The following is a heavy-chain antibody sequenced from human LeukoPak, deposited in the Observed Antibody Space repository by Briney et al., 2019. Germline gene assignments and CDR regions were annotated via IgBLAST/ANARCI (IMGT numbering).Heavy chain of an antibody. D-gene: IGHD3-3*01. Sequence: ASVKVSCKASGYTFTSYGISWLRQAPGQGLEWMGWISAYNGNTNYAQKLQGRVTMTTDTSTRPAYMELRSLRSDDTAVYYCARVHKYYDFWSGYYSHDAFDIWGQGTMVTVSS. CDR1: GYTFTSYG. CDR3: ARVHKYYDFWSGYYSHDAFDI. CDR2: ISAYNGNT. V-gene: IGHV1-18*01. J-gene: IGHJ3*02.